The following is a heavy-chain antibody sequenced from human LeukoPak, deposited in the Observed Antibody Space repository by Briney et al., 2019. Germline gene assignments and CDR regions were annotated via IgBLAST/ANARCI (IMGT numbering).Heavy chain of an antibody. CDR3: ARAPRSIGYYGMDV. CDR2: INHSGST. D-gene: IGHD2-15*01. V-gene: IGHV4-34*01. CDR1: GGSFSGYY. Sequence: PSETLSLTCAVYGGSFSGYYWSWIRQPPGKGLEWIGEINHSGSTNYNPSLKSRVTISVDTSKNQFSLKLSSVTAADTAVYYCARAPRSIGYYGMDVWGKGTTVTVSS. J-gene: IGHJ6*04.